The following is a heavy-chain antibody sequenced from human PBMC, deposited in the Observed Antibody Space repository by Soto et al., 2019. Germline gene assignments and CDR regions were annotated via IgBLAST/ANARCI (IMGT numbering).Heavy chain of an antibody. D-gene: IGHD3-3*01. CDR2: INAGNGNT. J-gene: IGHJ5*02. V-gene: IGHV1-3*01. CDR1: GYTFTSYA. CDR3: ARSSYDFWSGWGFDP. Sequence: QVQLVQSGAEVKKPGASVKVSCKASGYTFTSYAMHWVRQAPGQRLEWMGWINAGNGNTKYSQKFQGRVTITRDTSASTAYMELSSLRSEDTAVYYCARSSYDFWSGWGFDPWGQGTLVTVSS.